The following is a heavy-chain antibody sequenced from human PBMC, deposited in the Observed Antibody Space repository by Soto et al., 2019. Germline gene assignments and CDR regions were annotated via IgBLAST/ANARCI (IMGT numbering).Heavy chain of an antibody. CDR1: GFTFSSYF. D-gene: IGHD3-9*01. CDR2: ISGSGGST. V-gene: IGHV3-23*01. CDR3: ASQRIYYDILSGPDY. J-gene: IGHJ4*02. Sequence: GGSLRLSCAASGFTFSSYFMSWVRQAPGKGLEWVSGISGSGGSTYYADSVKGRFTISRDNSKHTLYLQMNSLRAEDTAVYYCASQRIYYDILSGPDYWGQGTLVTVSS.